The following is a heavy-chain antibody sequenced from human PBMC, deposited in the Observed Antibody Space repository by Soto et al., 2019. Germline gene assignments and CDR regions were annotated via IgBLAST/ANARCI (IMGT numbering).Heavy chain of an antibody. D-gene: IGHD6-13*01. Sequence: SETLSLTCTFSGGSISSGDYYWSWIRQPPGKGLEWIGYIYYSGSTYYNPSLKSRVTISVDTSKNQFSLKLSSVTAADTAVYYCARGGSYRRSFHYYYGMDVWGQGTTVTGSS. CDR2: IYYSGST. CDR3: ARGGSYRRSFHYYYGMDV. J-gene: IGHJ6*02. CDR1: GGSISSGDYY. V-gene: IGHV4-30-4*01.